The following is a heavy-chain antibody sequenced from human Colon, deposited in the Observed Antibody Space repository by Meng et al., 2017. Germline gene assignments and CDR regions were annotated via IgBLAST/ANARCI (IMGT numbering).Heavy chain of an antibody. D-gene: IGHD2-8*01. CDR1: GCTFNSYY. CDR2: SNPRGDNT. Sequence: QVQRVQSGDEVKKPGDSVKVSCNASGCTFNSYYMHWVRQAPGQGLEWMGISNPRGDNTNDAQRFQGRLTMTRDTSTSTVYMELSSLRSEDTAVYYCARDLGVFNAFDIWGQGTMVTVSS. J-gene: IGHJ3*02. V-gene: IGHV1-46*02. CDR3: ARDLGVFNAFDI.